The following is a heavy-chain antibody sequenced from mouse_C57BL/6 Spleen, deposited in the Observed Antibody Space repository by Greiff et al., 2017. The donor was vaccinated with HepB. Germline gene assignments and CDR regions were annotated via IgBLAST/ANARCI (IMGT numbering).Heavy chain of an antibody. CDR3: AKRDYYDSSYRYFDV. CDR2: IYPGDGDT. D-gene: IGHD1-1*01. J-gene: IGHJ1*03. V-gene: IGHV1-82*01. Sequence: QVQLQQSGPELVKPGASVKISCKASGYAFSSSWMNWVKQRPGKGLEWIGRIYPGDGDTNYNGKFKGKATLTADKSSSTAYMQLSSLTSEDSAVYFCAKRDYYDSSYRYFDVWGTGTTVTVSS. CDR1: GYAFSSSW.